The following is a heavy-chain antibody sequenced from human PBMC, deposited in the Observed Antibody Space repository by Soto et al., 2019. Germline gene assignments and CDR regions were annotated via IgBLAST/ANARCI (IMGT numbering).Heavy chain of an antibody. CDR1: DFAFSTHA. CDR2: ISFDGTNK. CDR3: SASRDYNWFDP. Sequence: QVQLVESGGGVVQPGRALRLSCAASDFAFSTHAMHWVRQAPGEGLEWVAVISFDGTNKYYADSVKGRFTISRDNSRSTLYLQMNSLRIEDTAVYYCSASRDYNWFDPWGQGTLVTVSS. V-gene: IGHV3-30-3*01. J-gene: IGHJ5*02. D-gene: IGHD2-21*02.